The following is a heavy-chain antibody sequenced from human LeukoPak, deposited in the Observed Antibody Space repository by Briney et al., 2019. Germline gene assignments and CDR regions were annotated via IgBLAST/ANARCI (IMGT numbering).Heavy chain of an antibody. Sequence: SVKVSCKASGGTFSGYAISWVRQAPGQGLEWMGGIIPIFGTANYAQKFQGRVTITADESTSTAYMELSSLRSEDTAVYYCARGIVVVVAATGAYYYYGMDVWGQGTTVTVSS. J-gene: IGHJ6*02. D-gene: IGHD2-15*01. CDR1: GGTFSGYA. V-gene: IGHV1-69*13. CDR3: ARGIVVVVAATGAYYYYGMDV. CDR2: IIPIFGTA.